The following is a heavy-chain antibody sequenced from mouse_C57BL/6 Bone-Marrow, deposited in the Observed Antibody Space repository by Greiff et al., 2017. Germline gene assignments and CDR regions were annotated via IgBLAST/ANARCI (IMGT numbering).Heavy chain of an antibody. Sequence: EVKLMESGGDLVKPGGSLKLSCAASGFTFSSYGMSWVRQTPDKRLEWVATISSGGSYTYYPDSVKGRFTISRDNSKNTLYLQRGSLKSEDTAMYYCAIHGWLTGTTGTRRYFDVWGTGTTVTVAS. D-gene: IGHD4-1*01. CDR3: AIHGWLTGTTGTRRYFDV. J-gene: IGHJ1*03. V-gene: IGHV5-6*01. CDR1: GFTFSSYG. CDR2: ISSGGSYT.